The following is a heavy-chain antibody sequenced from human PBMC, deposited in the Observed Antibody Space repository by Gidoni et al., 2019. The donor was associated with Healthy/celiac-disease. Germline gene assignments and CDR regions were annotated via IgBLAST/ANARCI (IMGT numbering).Heavy chain of an antibody. CDR2: IIPIFGTA. Sequence: QVQLVQSGAEVKKPGSSVKVSCKASGCTFRRYATSWVRQAPGQGLEWLGGIIPIFGTANDAQKFQGRVTITADESTSTAYMELSSLRSEDTAVYYCASSTSDTYYYDSSGYQDFDYWGQGTLVTVSS. V-gene: IGHV1-69*01. D-gene: IGHD3-22*01. CDR3: ASSTSDTYYYDSSGYQDFDY. CDR1: GCTFRRYA. J-gene: IGHJ4*02.